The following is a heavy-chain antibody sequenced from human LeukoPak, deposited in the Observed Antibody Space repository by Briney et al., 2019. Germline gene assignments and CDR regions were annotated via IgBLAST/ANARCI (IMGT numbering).Heavy chain of an antibody. V-gene: IGHV3-48*04. CDR3: ARDLPDSYGPEGNWYFDL. J-gene: IGHJ2*01. CDR1: GFSFSSYS. CDR2: ISSSSSTT. D-gene: IGHD5-18*01. Sequence: GGSLRLSCAASGFSFSSYSMNWVRQAPGKGLEWVSYISSSSSTTYYADSVKGRFTISRDNAKNTLYLQMNSLRAEDTAVYYCARDLPDSYGPEGNWYFDLWGRGTLVTVSS.